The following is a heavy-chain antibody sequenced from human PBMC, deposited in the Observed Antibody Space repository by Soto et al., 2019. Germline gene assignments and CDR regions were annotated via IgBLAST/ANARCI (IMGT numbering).Heavy chain of an antibody. J-gene: IGHJ4*02. D-gene: IGHD4-17*01. Sequence: PSETLSLTCAVSGYSLSSGYYWGWIRQPPGKGLEWIGSIYHSGSTYYNPSLKSRVTISVDTSKNQFSLKLSSVTAADTAVYYCARGLRSSIYFMKYYFDYWGQGTLVTVSS. CDR3: ARGLRSSIYFMKYYFDY. V-gene: IGHV4-38-2*01. CDR1: GYSLSSGYY. CDR2: IYHSGST.